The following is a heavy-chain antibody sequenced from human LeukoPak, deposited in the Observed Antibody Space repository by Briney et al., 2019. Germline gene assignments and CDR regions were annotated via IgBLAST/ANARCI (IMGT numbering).Heavy chain of an antibody. CDR1: GFTFSSYW. J-gene: IGHJ6*03. Sequence: GGSLRLSCAASGFTFSSYWMSWVRQAPGKGLEWVANIKQDGSEKYYVESVKGRFTISRDNAKNSLYLQMNSLRAEDTAVYYCARGRDLTGPNYYYYYMDVWGKGTTVTVSS. CDR2: IKQDGSEK. D-gene: IGHD3-9*01. CDR3: ARGRDLTGPNYYYYYMDV. V-gene: IGHV3-7*01.